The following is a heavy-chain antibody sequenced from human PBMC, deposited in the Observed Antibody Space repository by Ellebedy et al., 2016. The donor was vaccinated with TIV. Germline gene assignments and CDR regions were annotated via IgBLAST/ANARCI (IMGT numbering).Heavy chain of an antibody. Sequence: GESLKISXAASGFTFSGYWISWVRQAPGKGLEWVANIKEDGSEKYYVDSVKGRFTISRDNAKNSLYLQMNSLRDEDTAVYYCARDTFNWADQWGQGTLVTVSS. CDR1: GFTFSGYW. V-gene: IGHV3-7*01. CDR2: IKEDGSEK. D-gene: IGHD7-27*01. J-gene: IGHJ4*02. CDR3: ARDTFNWADQ.